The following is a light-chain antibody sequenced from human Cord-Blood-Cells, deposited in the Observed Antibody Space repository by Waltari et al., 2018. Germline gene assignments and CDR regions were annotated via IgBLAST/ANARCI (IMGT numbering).Light chain of an antibody. V-gene: IGLV2-23*01. CDR3: CSYAGSSTWV. CDR1: SSDVGSYNL. CDR2: EGS. Sequence: QSALTQPASVSGSPGQSITISCTGTSSDVGSYNLVSWYQQHRGKAPKLMIYEGSKRPSWVSNRFSGSKSGNTASLTISGLQAEDEADYYCCSYAGSSTWVFGGGTKLTVL. J-gene: IGLJ3*02.